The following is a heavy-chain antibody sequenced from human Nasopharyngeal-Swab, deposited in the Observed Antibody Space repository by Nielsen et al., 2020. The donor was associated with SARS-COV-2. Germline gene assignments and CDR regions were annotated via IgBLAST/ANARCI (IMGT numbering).Heavy chain of an antibody. J-gene: IGHJ4*02. CDR3: TRGGAWRFDY. D-gene: IGHD3-16*01. CDR2: IHHSGRT. V-gene: IGHV4-4*02. CDR1: GDSISSDRW. Sequence: SETLSLTCAVSGDSISSDRWWTWVRQPPGKGLEYIGEIHHSGRTNYNPSLKGRVTMSLDQSKNQFSLKLSSVTAADTAMYYCTRGGAWRFDYWGQGTLVTVPS.